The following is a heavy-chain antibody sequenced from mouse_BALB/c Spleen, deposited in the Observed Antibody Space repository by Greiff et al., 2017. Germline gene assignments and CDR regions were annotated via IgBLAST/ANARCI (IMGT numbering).Heavy chain of an antibody. D-gene: IGHD1-1*02. CDR1: GDSITSGY. Sequence: EVQVVESGPSLVKPSQTLSLTCSVTGDSITSGYWNWIRKFPGNKLEYMGYISYSGSTYYNPSLKSRISITRDTSKNQYYLQLNSVTTEDTATYYCARYPLWYYAMDYWGQGTSVTVSS. CDR3: ARYPLWYYAMDY. CDR2: ISYSGST. V-gene: IGHV3-8*02. J-gene: IGHJ4*01.